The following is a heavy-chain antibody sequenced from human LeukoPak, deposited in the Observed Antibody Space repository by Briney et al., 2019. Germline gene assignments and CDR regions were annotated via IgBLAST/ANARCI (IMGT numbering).Heavy chain of an antibody. Sequence: PGGSLRLSCAASGFTFSSYAMHWVRQAPGKGLEWVAVISYDGSNKYYADSVKGRFTISRDNSKNTLYLQMNSLRAEDTAVYYCARDGGYCSSTSCPMYYFDYWGQGTLVTVSS. V-gene: IGHV3-30*04. D-gene: IGHD2-2*01. CDR1: GFTFSSYA. CDR3: ARDGGYCSSTSCPMYYFDY. J-gene: IGHJ4*02. CDR2: ISYDGSNK.